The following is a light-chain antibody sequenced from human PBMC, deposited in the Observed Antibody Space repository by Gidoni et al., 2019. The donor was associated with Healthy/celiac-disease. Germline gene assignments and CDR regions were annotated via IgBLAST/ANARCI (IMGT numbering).Light chain of an antibody. CDR3: QQYGSSPLT. CDR2: GAS. J-gene: IGKJ5*01. V-gene: IGKV3-20*01. Sequence: EIVLPQSPGTLSLSPGERATLSCRASQRVSSSYLAWYQQKPGQAPRLLIYGASSRATGIPDRFSGSGSGTDFTLTISRLEPEDFAVYYCQQYGSSPLTFGQGTRLEIK. CDR1: QRVSSSY.